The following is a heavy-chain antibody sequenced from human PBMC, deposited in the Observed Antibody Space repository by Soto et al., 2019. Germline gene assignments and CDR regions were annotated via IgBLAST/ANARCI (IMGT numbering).Heavy chain of an antibody. CDR1: GDSVSSNSAA. CDR2: TYYRSKWYN. J-gene: IGHJ5*02. Sequence: SQTLSLTCAISGDSVSSNSAAWNWIRQSPSRGLEWLGRTYYRSKWYNDYAVSVKSRITINPDTSKNQFSLQLNSVTPEDTAVYYCARDPSRRPPLYSSRPRNWLDPWRKGTLVTVSS. CDR3: ARDPSRRPPLYSSRPRNWLDP. D-gene: IGHD6-13*01. V-gene: IGHV6-1*01.